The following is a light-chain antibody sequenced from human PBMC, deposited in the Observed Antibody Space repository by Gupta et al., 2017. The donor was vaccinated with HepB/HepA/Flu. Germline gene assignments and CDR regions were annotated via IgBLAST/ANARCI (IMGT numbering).Light chain of an antibody. CDR2: GAS. V-gene: IGKV3-15*01. CDR3: QQYNNWPRT. J-gene: IGKJ3*01. CDR1: QSVSSN. Sequence: ELVMTQSPATLSVSSGERATLSCRASQSVSSNLAWYQQKPGQAPRLLIYGASTRATGIPARFSGSGSGTEFTLTISSLQSEDFAVYYCQQYNNWPRTFGPGTKVDIK.